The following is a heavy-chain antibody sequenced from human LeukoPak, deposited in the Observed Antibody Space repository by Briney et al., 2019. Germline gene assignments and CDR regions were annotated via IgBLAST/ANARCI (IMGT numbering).Heavy chain of an antibody. V-gene: IGHV4-39*07. CDR2: IYYSGST. CDR1: GDSITGYY. CDR3: ATRWLGNTWFDP. D-gene: IGHD6-19*01. J-gene: IGHJ5*02. Sequence: SETLSLTCSVSGDSITGYYWGWIRQPPGKGLEWIGSIYYSGSTYYNPSLKSRVTISVDTSKNQFSLKLSSVTAADTAVYYCATRWLGNTWFDPWGQGTLVTVSS.